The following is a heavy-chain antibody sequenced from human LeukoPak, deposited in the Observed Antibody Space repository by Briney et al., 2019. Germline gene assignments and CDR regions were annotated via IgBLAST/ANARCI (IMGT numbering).Heavy chain of an antibody. CDR2: IYYSGST. J-gene: IGHJ4*02. CDR3: ARGIGPYYFDY. Sequence: SETLSLTCTVSGASISGDYWSWIRQPPGKGLEWIGYIYYSGSTNYNPSLKSRVTISVDTSKNQFSLKLSSVTAADTAVYYCARGIGPYYFDYWGQGTLVTVSS. V-gene: IGHV4-59*01. D-gene: IGHD2-21*01. CDR1: GASISGDY.